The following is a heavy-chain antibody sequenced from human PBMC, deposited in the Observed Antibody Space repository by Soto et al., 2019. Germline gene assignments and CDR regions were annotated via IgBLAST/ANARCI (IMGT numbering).Heavy chain of an antibody. CDR2: TQYNGSP. Sequence: QVQLQESGPGLVKPSQTLSLTCTVSGGSISSGYYYWSWIRQPPGKGLEWLGYTQYNGSPYYNPSLKSRLTISVETSKNQFSLKLSSVTAADTAVYYCARDRGIGTSWFDPWGQGTLVTVSS. CDR3: ARDRGIGTSWFDP. D-gene: IGHD1-7*01. J-gene: IGHJ5*02. V-gene: IGHV4-30-4*01. CDR1: GGSISSGYYY.